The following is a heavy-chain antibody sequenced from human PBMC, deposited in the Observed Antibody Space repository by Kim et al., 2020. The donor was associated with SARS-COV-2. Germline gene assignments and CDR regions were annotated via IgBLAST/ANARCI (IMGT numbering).Heavy chain of an antibody. V-gene: IGHV3-33*01. D-gene: IGHD3-10*01. CDR3: ARGRRFGESVYYYYYYGMDV. Sequence: GGSLRLSCAASGFTFSSYGMHWVRQAPGKGLEWVAVIWYDGSNKYYADSVKGRFTISRDNSKNTLYLQMNSLRAEDTAVYYCARGRRFGESVYYYYYYGMDVWGQGTTVTVSS. CDR2: IWYDGSNK. J-gene: IGHJ6*02. CDR1: GFTFSSYG.